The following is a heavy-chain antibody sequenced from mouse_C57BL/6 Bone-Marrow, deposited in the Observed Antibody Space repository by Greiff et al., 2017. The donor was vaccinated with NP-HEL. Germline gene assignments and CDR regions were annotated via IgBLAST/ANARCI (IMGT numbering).Heavy chain of an antibody. CDR2: IRSKSNNYAT. Sequence: EVMLVESGGGLVQPKGSLKLSCAASGFSFNTYAMNWVRQAPGKGLEWVARIRSKSNNYATYYADSVKDRFTISRDDSESMLYLQMNNLKTEDTAMYYCVRPTGGPFAYWGQGTLVTVSA. D-gene: IGHD4-1*02. CDR3: VRPTGGPFAY. V-gene: IGHV10-1*01. CDR1: GFSFNTYA. J-gene: IGHJ3*01.